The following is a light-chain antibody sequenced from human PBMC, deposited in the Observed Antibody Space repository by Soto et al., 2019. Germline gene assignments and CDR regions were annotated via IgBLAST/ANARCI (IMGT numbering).Light chain of an antibody. CDR3: FSHRGGDSHV. J-gene: IGLJ1*01. Sequence: QSALTQPASVSGSPGQSITISCTGTSSDVGAYNYVSWYQQYPGKAPKLMIYGVTNRPSGVSNRFSGSKTGNTASLTISGLQAEGEADYYCFSHRGGDSHVFGTETKVTVL. CDR1: SSDVGAYNY. CDR2: GVT. V-gene: IGLV2-14*01.